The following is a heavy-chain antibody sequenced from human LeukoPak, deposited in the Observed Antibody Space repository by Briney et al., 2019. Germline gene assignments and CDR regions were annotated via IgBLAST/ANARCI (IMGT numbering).Heavy chain of an antibody. D-gene: IGHD2-2*01. J-gene: IGHJ3*02. CDR3: ATGLEYCSSTSCPNGAFDI. CDR2: IVVGSGNT. V-gene: IGHV1-58*01. Sequence: ASVKVSCKASGFTFTSSAVQWVRQARGQRLERIRWIVVGSGNTNYAQKFQGRVTMTEDTSTDTAYMELSSLRSEDTAVYYCATGLEYCSSTSCPNGAFDIWGQGTMVTVSS. CDR1: GFTFTSSA.